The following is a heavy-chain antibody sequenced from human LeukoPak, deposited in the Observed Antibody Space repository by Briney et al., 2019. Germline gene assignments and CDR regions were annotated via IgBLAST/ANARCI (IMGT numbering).Heavy chain of an antibody. J-gene: IGHJ4*02. V-gene: IGHV7-4-1*02. CDR2: INTNTGNP. CDR3: ARGDYETHGYQTR. CDR1: GYIFTSYV. D-gene: IGHD3-22*01. Sequence: ASVKVSCKASGYIFTSYVLHWVRQAPGQGLEWMGWINTNTGNPTYAQGFTGRFVFSLDTSVSTAYLQVSSLKADDTAMYYCARGDYETHGYQTRWGQGTLVTVSS.